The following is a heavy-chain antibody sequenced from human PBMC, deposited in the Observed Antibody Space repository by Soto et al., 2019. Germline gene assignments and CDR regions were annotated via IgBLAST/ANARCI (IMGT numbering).Heavy chain of an antibody. J-gene: IGHJ6*02. CDR2: ISYDGSNK. Sequence: PGGSLRLSCAASGFTFSSYAMHWVRQAPGKGLEWVAVISYDGSNKYYADSVKGRFTISRDNSKNTLYLQMNSLRAEDTAVYYCARESGLNYYYGMDVWGQGTTVTV. V-gene: IGHV3-30-3*01. CDR1: GFTFSSYA. D-gene: IGHD5-12*01. CDR3: ARESGLNYYYGMDV.